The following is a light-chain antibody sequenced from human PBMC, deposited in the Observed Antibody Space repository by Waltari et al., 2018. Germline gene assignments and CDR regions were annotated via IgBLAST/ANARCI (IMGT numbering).Light chain of an antibody. CDR1: QGISSY. V-gene: IGKV1-9*01. J-gene: IGKJ5*01. CDR2: AAS. Sequence: DIQLTQSPSFLSASVGDRVTITCRASQGISSYLAWYQQKPGKAPKLLIYAASTLQSGVPSRFSSSGSGTEFTLTISSLQPEDFATYYCQQLNSYLITFGQGTRLEIK. CDR3: QQLNSYLIT.